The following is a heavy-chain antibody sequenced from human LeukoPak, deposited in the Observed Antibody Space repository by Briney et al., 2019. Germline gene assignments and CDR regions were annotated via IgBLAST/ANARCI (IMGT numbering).Heavy chain of an antibody. CDR1: GYTFTAYY. J-gene: IGHJ5*02. D-gene: IGHD2-2*02. V-gene: IGHV1-2*02. Sequence: ASVKVSCKASGYTFTAYYVHWVRQAPGQGLEWMGWITPNSGGTKYAQKFQGRVTMTRDTSISTAYMELSGLRSDDTAVYYCARGFRLSAIEDWFDPWGQGTLVTVSS. CDR2: ITPNSGGT. CDR3: ARGFRLSAIEDWFDP.